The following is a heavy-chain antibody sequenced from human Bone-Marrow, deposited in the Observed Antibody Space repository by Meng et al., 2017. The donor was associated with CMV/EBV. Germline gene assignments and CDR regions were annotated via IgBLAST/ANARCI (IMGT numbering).Heavy chain of an antibody. J-gene: IGHJ4*02. CDR3: ARATWSIVGATTSDY. Sequence: ASGKVSCKASGYTFTGYYMHWVRQAPGQGLEWMGWISAYNGNTNYAQKLQGRVTMTTDTSTSTAYMELRSLRSDDTAVYYCARATWSIVGATTSDYWGQGTLVTVSS. CDR1: GYTFTGYY. V-gene: IGHV1-18*04. CDR2: ISAYNGNT. D-gene: IGHD1-26*01.